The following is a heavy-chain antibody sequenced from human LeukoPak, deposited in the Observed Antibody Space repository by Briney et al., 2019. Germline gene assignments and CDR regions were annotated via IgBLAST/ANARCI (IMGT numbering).Heavy chain of an antibody. CDR1: GGTFSSYA. D-gene: IGHD6-19*01. CDR2: IIPIFGTA. CDR3: AREAQYSSGWYGDYYYYYYMDV. J-gene: IGHJ6*03. Sequence: GASVKVSCKASGGTFSSYAISWVRQAPGQGREWMGGIIPIFGTANYAQKFQGRVTITADESTSTAYMELSSLRSEDTAVYYCAREAQYSSGWYGDYYYYYYMDVWGKGTTVTVSS. V-gene: IGHV1-69*01.